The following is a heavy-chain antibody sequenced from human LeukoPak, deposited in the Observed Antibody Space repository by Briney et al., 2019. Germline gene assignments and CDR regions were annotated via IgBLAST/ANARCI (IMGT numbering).Heavy chain of an antibody. Sequence: SETLSLTCTVSGGSISSDTYFWGWIRQPPGKGLEWIANIYFTGNTYYNPSLKSRATISVDTSKNQFSLTPSSVTAADTAVYYCASEAHRGGGFDSWGQGTQVTVSS. CDR3: ASEAHRGGGFDS. D-gene: IGHD3-16*01. CDR1: GGSISSDTYF. CDR2: IYFTGNT. J-gene: IGHJ4*02. V-gene: IGHV4-39*01.